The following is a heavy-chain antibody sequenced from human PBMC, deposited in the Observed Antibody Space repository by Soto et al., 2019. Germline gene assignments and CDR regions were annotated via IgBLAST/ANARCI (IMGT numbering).Heavy chain of an antibody. CDR2: ISYDGSNK. V-gene: IGHV3-30-3*01. CDR1: GFTFSSYA. J-gene: IGHJ5*02. CDR3: ARDSDIA. Sequence: QVQLVESGGGMVQPGRSLRLSCAASGFTFSSYAMHWVRQAPGKGLEWVAVISYDGSNKYYADSVKGRFTISRDNSKNTLYLQMNSLRAEDTAVYYCARDSDIAWGQGTLVTVSS.